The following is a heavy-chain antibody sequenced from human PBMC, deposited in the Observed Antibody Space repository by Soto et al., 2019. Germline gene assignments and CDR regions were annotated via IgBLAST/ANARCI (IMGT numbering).Heavy chain of an antibody. CDR1: GFTFSSYD. V-gene: IGHV3-13*01. Sequence: GGSLRLSCAASGFTFSSYDMHWVRQATGKGLEWVSAIGTAGDTYYPGSVKGRFTISRENAKNSLYLQMNSLRAGDTAVYYCARGAVATTDYYYYYYMDVWGKGTTVTVSS. D-gene: IGHD5-12*01. CDR3: ARGAVATTDYYYYYYMDV. J-gene: IGHJ6*03. CDR2: IGTAGDT.